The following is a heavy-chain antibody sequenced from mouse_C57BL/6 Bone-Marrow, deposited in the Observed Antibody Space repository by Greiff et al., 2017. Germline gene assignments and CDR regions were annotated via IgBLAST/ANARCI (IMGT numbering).Heavy chain of an antibody. D-gene: IGHD2-2*01. CDR2: IDPSDSYT. Sequence: QVQLQQPGAELVRPGTSVKLSCKASGYTFTSYWMHWVKQRPGQGLEWIGVIDPSDSYTNYNQKFKGKATLTVDTSSSTAYMQLSSLTSEDYAVYYCARWGGYPWYFDVWGTGTTVTVSS. CDR3: ARWGGYPWYFDV. J-gene: IGHJ1*03. V-gene: IGHV1-59*01. CDR1: GYTFTSYW.